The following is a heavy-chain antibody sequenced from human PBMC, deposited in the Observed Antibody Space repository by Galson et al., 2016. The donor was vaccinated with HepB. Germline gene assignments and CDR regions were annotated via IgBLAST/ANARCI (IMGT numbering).Heavy chain of an antibody. J-gene: IGHJ4*02. CDR3: ARAVALTSHFDY. CDR2: IIPIFGTA. V-gene: IGHV1-69*13. CDR1: GDTFSSYA. Sequence: SVKVSCKASGDTFSSYAITWVRQAPGQGLEWMGGIIPIFGTAHYAQKFQGRITITADDSMSTAYMDLSSLRSEDTAVYYCARAVALTSHFDYWGQGTLVTVSS. D-gene: IGHD2-15*01.